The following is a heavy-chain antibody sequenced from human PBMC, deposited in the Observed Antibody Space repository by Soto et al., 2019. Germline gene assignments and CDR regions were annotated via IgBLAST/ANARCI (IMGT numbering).Heavy chain of an antibody. CDR3: ATRLRPSYGVRWSYVLRGLDV. Sequence: PAETLSLTCAFYGVTFSNYYWSWIRQPPGKGLECIGEINHSGGTNYNPSLKSRGTMSADTSKNQFSLELTSVTAADAAVDYCATRLRPSYGVRWSYVLRGLDVLVQVAMLNASS. CDR2: INHSGGT. V-gene: IGHV4-34*08. CDR1: GVTFSNYY. J-gene: IGHJ6*01. D-gene: IGHD2-15*01.